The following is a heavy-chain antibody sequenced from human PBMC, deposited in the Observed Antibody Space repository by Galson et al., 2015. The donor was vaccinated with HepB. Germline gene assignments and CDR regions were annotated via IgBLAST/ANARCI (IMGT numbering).Heavy chain of an antibody. V-gene: IGHV5-51*03. Sequence: QSGAEVKKPGESLKISCKGSGYSFTSYWIGWVRQMPGKGLEWMGIIYPGDSDTRYSPSFQGQVTISADKSISTAYLQWSSLKASDTAMYYCARFARSDDFWGGFDPWGQGTLVTVSS. CDR3: ARFARSDDFWGGFDP. J-gene: IGHJ5*02. CDR1: GYSFTSYW. CDR2: IYPGDSDT. D-gene: IGHD3-3*01.